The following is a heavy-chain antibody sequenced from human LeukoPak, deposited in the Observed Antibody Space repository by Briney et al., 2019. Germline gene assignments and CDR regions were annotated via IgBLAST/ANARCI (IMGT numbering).Heavy chain of an antibody. Sequence: SVRVSCKASGYTFTGYYMHWVRQAPGQGLEWMGRINPNSGGTNYAQKFQGRVTMTRDTSISTAYMELSRLRSDDTAVYYCARDPCSSTSCYYYYGMDVWGQGTTVTVSS. J-gene: IGHJ6*02. V-gene: IGHV1-2*06. CDR3: ARDPCSSTSCYYYYGMDV. CDR2: INPNSGGT. D-gene: IGHD2-2*01. CDR1: GYTFTGYY.